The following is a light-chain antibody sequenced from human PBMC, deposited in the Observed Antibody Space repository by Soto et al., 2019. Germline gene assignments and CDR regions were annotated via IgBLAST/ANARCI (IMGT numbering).Light chain of an antibody. CDR1: QSISTW. Sequence: DIQMTQSPSILSASVGDRVTITCRATQSISTWLAWYQQKPGKAPKLLIFDASSLESGLPSRFSGSGSGTEFTLTISSLQPDDFATYYCQQYNTYSRTFGQGTKVDIK. J-gene: IGKJ1*01. CDR2: DAS. V-gene: IGKV1-5*01. CDR3: QQYNTYSRT.